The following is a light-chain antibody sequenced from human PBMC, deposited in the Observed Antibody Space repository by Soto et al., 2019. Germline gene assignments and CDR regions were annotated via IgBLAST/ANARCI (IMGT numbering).Light chain of an antibody. CDR3: GSWASSLSADV. V-gene: IGLV1-51*01. CDR1: SSKIRGNS. Sequence: QCVLTEPPAVSAAPGQKGTISCSGGSSKIRGNSVSWYQQLPGAPPTLLIYDDTKRPSGIPDRFSGSNSGTSATLGITGFQTGDEADYYCGSWASSLSADVFGTGTKLPVL. CDR2: DDT. J-gene: IGLJ1*01.